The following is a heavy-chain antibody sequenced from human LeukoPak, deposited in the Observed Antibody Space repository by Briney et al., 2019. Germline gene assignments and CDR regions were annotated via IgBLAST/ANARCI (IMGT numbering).Heavy chain of an antibody. CDR1: GFSLSTSGMC. J-gene: IGHJ5*02. D-gene: IGHD5-12*01. Sequence: SGPTLVNPTQTLTLTCTFSGFSLSTSGMCVSWIRQPPGKALEWLARIDWDDDKYYSTSLKTRLTISKDTSKNQVVLTMTNMDPVDTATYYCARIVRGYDGELWFDPWGQGTLVTVSS. V-gene: IGHV2-70*11. CDR3: ARIVRGYDGELWFDP. CDR2: IDWDDDK.